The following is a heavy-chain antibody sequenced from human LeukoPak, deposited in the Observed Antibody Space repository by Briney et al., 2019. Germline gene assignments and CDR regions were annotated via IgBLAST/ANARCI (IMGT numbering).Heavy chain of an antibody. D-gene: IGHD6-19*01. J-gene: IGHJ4*02. Sequence: GGSLRLSCAASGFTFSSYGMSWVRQAPGKGLEWVSAISGSGGSTHYADSVKGRFTISRDNSKNTLYLQMNSLRAEDTAVYYCAKTRSGGGWNYFDYWGQGTLVTVSS. V-gene: IGHV3-23*01. CDR3: AKTRSGGGWNYFDY. CDR2: ISGSGGST. CDR1: GFTFSSYG.